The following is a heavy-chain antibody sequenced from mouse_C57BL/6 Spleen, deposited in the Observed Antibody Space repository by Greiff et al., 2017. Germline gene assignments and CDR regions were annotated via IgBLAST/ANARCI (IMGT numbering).Heavy chain of an antibody. CDR2: INPNNGGT. J-gene: IGHJ3*01. D-gene: IGHD1-1*01. V-gene: IGHV1-18*01. Sequence: EVQLQQSGPELVKPGASVKIPCKASGYKFTDYNMDWVKQSHGKSLEWIGDINPNNGGTIYNQKFKGKATLTVDKSSSTAYMELRSLTSEDTAVYYCARSLYYGSSSFAYWGQGTLVTVSA. CDR1: GYKFTDYN. CDR3: ARSLYYGSSSFAY.